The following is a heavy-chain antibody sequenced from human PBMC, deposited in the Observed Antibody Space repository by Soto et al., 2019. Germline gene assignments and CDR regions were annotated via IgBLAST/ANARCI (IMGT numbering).Heavy chain of an antibody. D-gene: IGHD4-4*01. J-gene: IGHJ6*02. Sequence: GGSLRLSCAASGFTFSSYAMHWVRQAPGKGLEWVAVISYDGSNKYYADSVKGRFTISRDNSKNTLYLQMNSLRAEDTAVYYCARSLTPVSYYYYGMDVWGQGTTVTVSS. CDR3: ARSLTPVSYYYYGMDV. V-gene: IGHV3-30-3*01. CDR2: ISYDGSNK. CDR1: GFTFSSYA.